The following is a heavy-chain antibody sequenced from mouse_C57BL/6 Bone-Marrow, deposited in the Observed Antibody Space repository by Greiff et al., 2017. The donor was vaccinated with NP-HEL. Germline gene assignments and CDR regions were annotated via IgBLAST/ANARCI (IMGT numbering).Heavy chain of an antibody. CDR1: GFTFSSYT. V-gene: IGHV5-9*01. CDR2: ISGGGGNT. Sequence: EVKLVESGGGLVKPGGSLKLSCAASGFTFSSYTMSWVRQTPEKRLEWVATISGGGGNTYYPDSVKGRFTISRDNAKNTLYLQMSSLRSEDTALYYCARRSNWDWYFDVWGTGTTVTVSS. J-gene: IGHJ1*03. CDR3: ARRSNWDWYFDV. D-gene: IGHD4-1*01.